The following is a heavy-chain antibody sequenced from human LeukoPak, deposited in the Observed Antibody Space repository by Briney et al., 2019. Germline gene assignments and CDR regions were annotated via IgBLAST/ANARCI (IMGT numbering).Heavy chain of an antibody. Sequence: GASVKVSCKASGYTFTSYDINWVRQATGQGLEWMGWLNPNSGNTDYAQKFHDRVTITSNTSISTAYMELSSLRSEDTAVYYCAKGTWVRERSYYFDDWGQGTLVTVSS. CDR2: LNPNSGNT. CDR1: GYTFTSYD. D-gene: IGHD1-26*01. J-gene: IGHJ4*02. CDR3: AKGTWVRERSYYFDD. V-gene: IGHV1-8*01.